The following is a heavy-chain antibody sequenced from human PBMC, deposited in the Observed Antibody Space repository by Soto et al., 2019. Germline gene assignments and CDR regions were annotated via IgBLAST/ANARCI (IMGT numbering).Heavy chain of an antibody. Sequence: PGGSLRLSCAASGFTFRNYGMNWVRQAPGKGLEWVSYIGIGSSTKYYADSVKGRFTISRDNAKNSLYLQMNSLRAEDTAVYYCARDQLYYNDISGRPLNAFDVWGQGT. CDR1: GFTFRNYG. V-gene: IGHV3-48*01. CDR3: ARDQLYYNDISGRPLNAFDV. J-gene: IGHJ3*01. CDR2: IGIGSSTK. D-gene: IGHD3-22*01.